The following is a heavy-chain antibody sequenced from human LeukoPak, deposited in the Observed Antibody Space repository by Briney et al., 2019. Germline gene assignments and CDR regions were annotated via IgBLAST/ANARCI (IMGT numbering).Heavy chain of an antibody. CDR3: ARHLAYCGGDCYYFDY. D-gene: IGHD2-21*02. V-gene: IGHV1-69*01. J-gene: IGHJ4*02. Sequence: KFQGRVTITADESTSTAYMELSSLRSEDTAVYYCARHLAYCGGDCYYFDYWGQGTLVTVSS.